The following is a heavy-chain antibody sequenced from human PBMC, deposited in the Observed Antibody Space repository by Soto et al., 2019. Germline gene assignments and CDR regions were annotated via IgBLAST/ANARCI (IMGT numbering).Heavy chain of an antibody. Sequence: QAHLAQSGAEVKKPGSSVTVSCKASGGTFNSYGISWVRQAPGQGLDWMGVIIPLYGTVYYAQKFQGRVSITADKSTITAYMDLNSLRSDDTAVYYCAIVRVIRGVIPSHFGLWGQGNQVTVSS. CDR2: IIPLYGTV. CDR1: GGTFNSYG. J-gene: IGHJ4*02. D-gene: IGHD3-10*01. V-gene: IGHV1-69*06. CDR3: AIVRVIRGVIPSHFGL.